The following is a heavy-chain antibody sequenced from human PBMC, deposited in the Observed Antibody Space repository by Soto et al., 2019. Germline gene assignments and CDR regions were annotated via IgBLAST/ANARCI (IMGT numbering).Heavy chain of an antibody. J-gene: IGHJ4*02. CDR2: ISWNSGSI. V-gene: IGHV3-9*01. D-gene: IGHD3-3*01. CDR3: AKDMNGGYYDFWSGYYTPLGY. Sequence: EVQLVESGGGLVQPGRSLRLSCAASGFTFDDYAMHWVRQAPGKGLEWVSGISWNSGSIGYADSVKGRFTISRDNAKNSLYLQMNSLRAEDTALYYCAKDMNGGYYDFWSGYYTPLGYWGKGTLVTVSS. CDR1: GFTFDDYA.